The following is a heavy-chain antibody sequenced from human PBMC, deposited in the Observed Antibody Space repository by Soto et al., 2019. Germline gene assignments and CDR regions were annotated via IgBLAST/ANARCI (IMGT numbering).Heavy chain of an antibody. CDR1: GDTFSSDA. J-gene: IGHJ6*02. V-gene: IGHV1-69*06. CDR2: IVPLFGTA. Sequence: VQLVQSGAEVRKPGSSVKVSCQASGDTFSSDAINWVRQVPGQGLEWMGRIVPLFGTATYAQKFQGRVTMIADRSTYPAYMDMRSLTSEDSAVYYCARHVTMVLGLLIGSDHGLVVWGQGTTASVSS. D-gene: IGHD3-10*01. CDR3: ARHVTMVLGLLIGSDHGLVV.